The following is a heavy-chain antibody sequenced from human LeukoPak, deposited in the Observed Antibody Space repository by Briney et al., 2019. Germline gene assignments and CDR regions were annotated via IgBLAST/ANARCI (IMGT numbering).Heavy chain of an antibody. CDR3: ARGYDSSAYYPFNY. D-gene: IGHD3-22*01. CDR1: GGSISSGDYY. CDR2: IYYSGST. V-gene: IGHV4-30-4*02. Sequence: SETLSLTCTVSGGSISSGDYYWSWIRQPPGKGLEWTGYIYYSGSTYYNPSLKSRVTISLDKSRNQFSLMLSSVTAADTAVYYCARGYDSSAYYPFNYWGQGTLVTVSS. J-gene: IGHJ4*02.